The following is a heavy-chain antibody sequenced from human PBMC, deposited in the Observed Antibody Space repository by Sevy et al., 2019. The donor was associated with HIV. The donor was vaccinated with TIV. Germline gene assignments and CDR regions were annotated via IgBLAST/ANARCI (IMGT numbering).Heavy chain of an antibody. CDR3: ARDPYDSSGFPFDY. D-gene: IGHD3-22*01. J-gene: IGHJ4*02. V-gene: IGHV3-33*01. CDR1: GFTFSSYG. CDR2: IWYDGNNK. Sequence: GGSLRLSCAASGFTFSSYGMHWVRQAPGKGLEWVAVIWYDGNNKYYADSVKGRFTISRDNSKNTLYLQMNSLRAEDTAVYYCARDPYDSSGFPFDYWGQGTLVTVSS.